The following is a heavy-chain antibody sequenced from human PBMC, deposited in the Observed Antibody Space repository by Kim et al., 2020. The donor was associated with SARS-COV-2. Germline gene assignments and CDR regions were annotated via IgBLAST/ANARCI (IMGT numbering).Heavy chain of an antibody. CDR1: GFTFDDYA. D-gene: IGHD4-17*01. CDR2: ISWNSGSI. CDR3: EKDIGTTVTTNLFDY. Sequence: GGSLRLSCAASGFTFDDYAMHWVRQAPGKGLEWVSGISWNSGSIGYADSVKGRFTISRDNAKNSLYLQMNSLRAEDTALYYCEKDIGTTVTTNLFDYWGQGTLVPVSS. J-gene: IGHJ4*02. V-gene: IGHV3-9*01.